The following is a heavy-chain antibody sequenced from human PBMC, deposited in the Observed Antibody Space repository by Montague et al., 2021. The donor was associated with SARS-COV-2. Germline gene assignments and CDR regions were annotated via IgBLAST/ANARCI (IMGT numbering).Heavy chain of an antibody. D-gene: IGHD6-19*01. CDR2: IYTTGST. J-gene: IGHJ4*02. V-gene: IGHV4-61*02. Sequence: TLSLTCTVSGDSITSDVSYWSWIRQPAGKGLEWIGRIYTTGSTNYNPSLKSRLTISLDKSKNQFSLKLSSVTAADTAVYYCARTGYSSGWRSFDYWGQGTLVTVSS. CDR3: ARTGYSSGWRSFDY. CDR1: GDSITSDVSY.